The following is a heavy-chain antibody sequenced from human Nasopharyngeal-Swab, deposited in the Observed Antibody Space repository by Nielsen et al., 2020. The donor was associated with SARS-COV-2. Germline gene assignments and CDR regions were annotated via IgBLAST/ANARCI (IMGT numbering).Heavy chain of an antibody. D-gene: IGHD1-26*01. CDR3: VREFEATGATYLDY. V-gene: IGHV3-48*02. Sequence: GESLKISCAASGFTLSSNSMDWVRQAPGKGLEWVSYITSSSSTRYYADSVKGRFTVSRDNAKNSLYLQMSSLRDEDTAVYYCVREFEATGATYLDYWGLGTLVTVSS. CDR2: ITSSSSTR. J-gene: IGHJ4*02. CDR1: GFTLSSNS.